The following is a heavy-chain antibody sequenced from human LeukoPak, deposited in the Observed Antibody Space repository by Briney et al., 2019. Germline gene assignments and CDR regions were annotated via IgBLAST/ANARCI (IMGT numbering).Heavy chain of an antibody. CDR1: GYSSTSYW. Sequence: GESLKISCKGSGYSSTSYWIGWVRQMPGKGLEWMGIIYPGDSDTRYSPSFQGQVTISADKSISTAFLQWSSLKASDTAMYYCARLSYDSSDFHYMDVWGKGTTVTISS. CDR2: IYPGDSDT. J-gene: IGHJ6*03. CDR3: ARLSYDSSDFHYMDV. V-gene: IGHV5-51*01. D-gene: IGHD3-22*01.